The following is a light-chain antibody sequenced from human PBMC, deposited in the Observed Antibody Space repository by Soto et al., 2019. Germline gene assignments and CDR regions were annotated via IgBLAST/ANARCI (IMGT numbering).Light chain of an antibody. CDR1: SSNIGSNT. CDR3: AAWDDSLNGPL. J-gene: IGLJ3*02. Sequence: QSVLTQPPSASGTPGQRVTISCSGSSSNIGSNTVNWYQQLPGTAPKLLIYSNNQRPSGVPDRFSGSKSGTSASLAISGLQSEDEADYSCAAWDDSLNGPLFGGGTKVTVL. CDR2: SNN. V-gene: IGLV1-44*01.